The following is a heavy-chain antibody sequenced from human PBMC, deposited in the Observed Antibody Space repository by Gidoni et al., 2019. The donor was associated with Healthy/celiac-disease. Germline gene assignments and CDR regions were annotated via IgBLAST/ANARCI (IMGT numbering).Heavy chain of an antibody. CDR3: ARGQKSPKSYGSGSYYGY. CDR2: INHSGST. J-gene: IGHJ4*02. D-gene: IGHD3-10*01. CDR1: GGSFSGYY. Sequence: QVQLQPWGAGLLKPSETLSLTFAVYGGSFSGYYWSWIRQPPGKGLEWIGEINHSGSTNYNPSLKSRVTISVDTSKNQFSLKLSSVTAADTAVYYCARGQKSPKSYGSGSYYGYWGQVTLVTVSS. V-gene: IGHV4-34*01.